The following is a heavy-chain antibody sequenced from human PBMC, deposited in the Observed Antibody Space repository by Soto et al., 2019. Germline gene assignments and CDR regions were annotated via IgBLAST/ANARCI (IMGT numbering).Heavy chain of an antibody. CDR2: RSYDGSNK. J-gene: IGHJ5*01. Sequence: GGSLRLSCAASGFTFSSYGMHWVRPAPGKGLEWGGVRSYDGSNKYYADSVKGRFTISRDNTKNTLYVQMNSLRAEDAAVYYGAKDPLVLVNYDTVTVYSNLFVSWGQGTLVTVSS. CDR3: AKDPLVLVNYDTVTVYSNLFVS. CDR1: GFTFSSYG. V-gene: IGHV3-30*18. D-gene: IGHD3-9*01.